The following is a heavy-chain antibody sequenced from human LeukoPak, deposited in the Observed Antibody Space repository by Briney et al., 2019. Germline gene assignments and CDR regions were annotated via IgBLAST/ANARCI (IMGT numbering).Heavy chain of an antibody. CDR1: GFTFNIYW. CDR3: ARGGANHGFDI. V-gene: IGHV3-74*01. J-gene: IGHJ3*02. CDR2: IDSDGSDT. Sequence: GGSLRLSCAASGFTFNIYWMHWVRQAPGKGLLWVLRIDSDGSDTIYADSMKGRFTVSRDNAKNTLYLQMDSLRAEDTAVYYCARGGANHGFDIWGQGTMVTVSS. D-gene: IGHD4/OR15-4a*01.